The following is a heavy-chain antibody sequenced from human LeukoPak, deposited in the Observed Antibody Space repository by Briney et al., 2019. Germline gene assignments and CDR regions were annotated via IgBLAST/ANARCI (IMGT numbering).Heavy chain of an antibody. Sequence: SETLSLTCAVYGGSFSGYYWSWIRQPPGKWLEWIGEINHSGSTNYNPSLKSRVTISVDTSKNQFSLKLSSVTAADTAVYYCARGTLRRWRWIQFDYWGQGTLVTVSS. CDR1: GGSFSGYY. CDR2: INHSGST. D-gene: IGHD5-24*01. V-gene: IGHV4-34*01. CDR3: ARGTLRRWRWIQFDY. J-gene: IGHJ4*02.